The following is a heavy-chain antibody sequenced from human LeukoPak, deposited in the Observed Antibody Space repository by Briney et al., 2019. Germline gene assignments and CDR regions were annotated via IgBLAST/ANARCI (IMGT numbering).Heavy chain of an antibody. J-gene: IGHJ4*02. D-gene: IGHD4/OR15-4a*01. CDR2: LNPHSGVA. CDR3: ARGALRGYAFGADF. V-gene: IGHV1-2*02. CDR1: GFTFTDCF. Sequence: GASVKVSCKASGFTFTDCFFHWVRQAPGQGLEWMGWLNPHSGVAKFAQKFQGRVTLTRDTSIGTAYMEISSLRSDGTAVYYCARGALRGYAFGADFWGQGTLVTVSS.